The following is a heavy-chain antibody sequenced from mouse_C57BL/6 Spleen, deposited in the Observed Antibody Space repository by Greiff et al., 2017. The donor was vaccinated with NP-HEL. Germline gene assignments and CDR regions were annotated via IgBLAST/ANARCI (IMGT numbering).Heavy chain of an antibody. CDR3: ARHSNYRDY. Sequence: QVHVKQSGPELVKPGASVKISCKASGYAFSSSWMNWVKQRPGKGLEWIGRIYPGDGDTNYNGKFKGKATLTADKSSSTAYMQLSSLTSEDSAVYFCARHSNYRDYWGQGTTLTVSS. CDR2: IYPGDGDT. V-gene: IGHV1-82*01. J-gene: IGHJ2*01. CDR1: GYAFSSSW. D-gene: IGHD2-5*01.